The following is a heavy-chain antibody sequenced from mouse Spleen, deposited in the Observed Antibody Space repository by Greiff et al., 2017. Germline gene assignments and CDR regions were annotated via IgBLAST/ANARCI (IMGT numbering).Heavy chain of an antibody. CDR2: IRLQSDNFAT. Sequence: EVQLQESGGGLVQPGGSMKLSCVASGFNFSSYWMSWVRQSPEKGLEWVAEIRLQSDNFATHYAESVKGKFTISRDDSKSRLYLQMNSLGTEDTGIYYCTSIPYGMDYWGQGTSVTVSS. J-gene: IGHJ4*01. CDR3: TSIPYGMDY. CDR1: GFNFSSYW. V-gene: IGHV6-6*02.